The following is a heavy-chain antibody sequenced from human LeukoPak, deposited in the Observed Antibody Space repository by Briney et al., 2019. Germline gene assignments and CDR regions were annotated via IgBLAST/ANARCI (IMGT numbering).Heavy chain of an antibody. CDR1: GITFSDYY. V-gene: IGHV3-11*03. Sequence: GGSLRLSCAASGITFSDYYMTWIRQAPGKGLEWVSSIGRSSTDTKYADSVKGRFTISRDDAKNSVYLQMNRLRAEDTAVYYCATFRGWYIAHWGQGSLVTASS. CDR2: IGRSSTDT. J-gene: IGHJ4*02. CDR3: ATFRGWYIAH. D-gene: IGHD6-19*01.